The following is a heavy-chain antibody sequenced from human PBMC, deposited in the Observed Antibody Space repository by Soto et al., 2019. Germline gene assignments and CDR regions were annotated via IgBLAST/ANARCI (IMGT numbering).Heavy chain of an antibody. J-gene: IGHJ4*02. D-gene: IGHD4-4*01. V-gene: IGHV3-33*01. CDR1: GITFSNYG. CDR2: IWYDGSNK. CDR3: GRDPGYGGNSVDY. Sequence: PGGSLRLSCAASGITFSNYGMHWVRQAPGKGLEWVAVIWYDGSNKYYADSVKGRFTISRDNSKNTLYLQMNILRAEDTAVYYCGRDPGYGGNSVDYWGQGTLVTVSS.